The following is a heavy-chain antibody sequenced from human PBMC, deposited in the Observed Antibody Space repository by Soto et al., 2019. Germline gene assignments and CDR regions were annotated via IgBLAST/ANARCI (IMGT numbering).Heavy chain of an antibody. CDR3: TRDHLGSCRGGNCNWSEYFGS. J-gene: IGHJ4*02. V-gene: IGHV3-7*04. Sequence: PGGSLRLSCAASGFTFSNYWMSWVRQTPGKGLEWVANIRHDGNEVHYVESVKGRFTISRDNVRNSLYLQMNSLRAEDTAVYYCTRDHLGSCRGGNCNWSEYFGSWGQGTLVTVSS. CDR2: IRHDGNEV. CDR1: GFTFSNYW. D-gene: IGHD2-15*01.